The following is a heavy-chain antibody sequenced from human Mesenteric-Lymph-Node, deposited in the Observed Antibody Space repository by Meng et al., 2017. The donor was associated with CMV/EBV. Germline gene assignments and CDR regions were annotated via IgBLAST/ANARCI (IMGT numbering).Heavy chain of an antibody. CDR1: GETFSGYY. D-gene: IGHD3-22*01. V-gene: IGHV4-34*01. CDR2: INYDGNT. Sequence: SETLSLTCAVYGETFSGYYWSWIRQSPEKGLEWIGEINYDGNTNYNPSLASRVSMSVDISKNQFSLKLSSVTAADTAIYYCARDTYYYDSSGNTLDIWGQGTMVTVSS. J-gene: IGHJ3*02. CDR3: ARDTYYYDSSGNTLDI.